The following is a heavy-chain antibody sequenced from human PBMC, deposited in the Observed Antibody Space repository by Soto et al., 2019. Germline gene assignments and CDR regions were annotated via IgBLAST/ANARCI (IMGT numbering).Heavy chain of an antibody. D-gene: IGHD1-26*01. CDR3: ASDLIGSYPFDS. Sequence: SETLSLTCIVSGGSIRSAKYYWSWIRQPPGKGLEWIGYIYYTGSAYYNPSLKSRVTISLDTSTNQFSLQLSSVTAADTAMYYCASDLIGSYPFDSWGQGTLVTVYS. CDR1: GGSIRSAKYY. J-gene: IGHJ4*02. V-gene: IGHV4-30-4*01. CDR2: IYYTGSA.